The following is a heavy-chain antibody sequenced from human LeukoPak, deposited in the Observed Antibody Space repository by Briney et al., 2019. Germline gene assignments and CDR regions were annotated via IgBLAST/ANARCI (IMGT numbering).Heavy chain of an antibody. V-gene: IGHV3-9*01. CDR2: ISWNSGSI. J-gene: IGHJ4*02. D-gene: IGHD3-10*01. Sequence: GGSLRLSCAASGFTFDDYAMHWVRQAPGKGLEWVSGISWNSGSIGYADSVKGRFTISRDNAKNSLYLQMNSLRAEDTDLYYCAKDIEPLTYYHGSGNFDYWGQGTLVTVSS. CDR1: GFTFDDYA. CDR3: AKDIEPLTYYHGSGNFDY.